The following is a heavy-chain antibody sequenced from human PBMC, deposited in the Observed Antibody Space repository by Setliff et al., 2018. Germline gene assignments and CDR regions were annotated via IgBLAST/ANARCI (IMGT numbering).Heavy chain of an antibody. CDR1: GFTFGDYA. D-gene: IGHD6-6*01. J-gene: IGHJ4*02. CDR3: ASPQARGFWARYYFDL. V-gene: IGHV3-49*04. CDR2: IRSKAYGGS. Sequence: PGGSLRLSCTTSGFTFGDYAMTWVRQAPGKGLEWVGLIRSKAYGGSKYHPSLEGRVTISADESKRQVSLKLTSLTAADTAVYYCASPQARGFWARYYFDLWGQGTLVTVSS.